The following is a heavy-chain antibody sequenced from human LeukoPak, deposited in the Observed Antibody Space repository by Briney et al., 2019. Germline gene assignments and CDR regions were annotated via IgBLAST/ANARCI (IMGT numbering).Heavy chain of an antibody. CDR3: ARGLRGYDFWSGYQNYFDY. CDR2: ISYDGSNK. Sequence: LAGRSLRLSCAASGFTFSSYGMPWVRQAPGKGLEWVAVISYDGSNKYYADSVKGRFTISRDNSKNTLYLQMNSLRAEDTAVYYCARGLRGYDFWSGYQNYFDYWGQGTLVTVSS. J-gene: IGHJ4*02. V-gene: IGHV3-30*03. D-gene: IGHD3-3*01. CDR1: GFTFSSYG.